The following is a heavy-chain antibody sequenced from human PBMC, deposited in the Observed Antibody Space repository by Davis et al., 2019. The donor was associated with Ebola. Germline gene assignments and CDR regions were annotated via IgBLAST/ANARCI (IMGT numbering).Heavy chain of an antibody. CDR3: ARGGAQTYHYGSGSYSFVYYFDY. D-gene: IGHD3-10*01. V-gene: IGHV4-30-4*01. CDR1: GGSISSGDYY. J-gene: IGHJ4*02. CDR2: IYYSGST. Sequence: MPSETLSLTCTVSGGSISSGDYYWSWIRQPPGKGLEWIGYIYYSGSTYYNPSLKSRVTISDTSKNQFSLKLSSVTAADTAVYFCARGGAQTYHYGSGSYSFVYYFDYWGQGTLVTVSS.